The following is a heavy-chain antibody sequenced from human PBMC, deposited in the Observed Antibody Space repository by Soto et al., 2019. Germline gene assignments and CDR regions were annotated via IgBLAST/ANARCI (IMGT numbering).Heavy chain of an antibody. D-gene: IGHD3-3*01. J-gene: IGHJ4*02. CDR2: ISAYNGNT. CDR3: ARDLITIFGVAHVGNY. Sequence: QVQLVQSGAEVKKPGASVKVSCKASGYTFTSYGISWVRQAPGQGLEWMGWISAYNGNTNYAQKLQGRVTMTTDTSTSTAYMELRRLTSDDTAVYYCARDLITIFGVAHVGNYWGQGTLVTVSS. CDR1: GYTFTSYG. V-gene: IGHV1-18*01.